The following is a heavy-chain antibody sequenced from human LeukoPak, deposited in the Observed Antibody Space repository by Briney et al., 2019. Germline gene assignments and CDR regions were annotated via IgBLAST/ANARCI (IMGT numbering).Heavy chain of an antibody. CDR3: ARHSSSTSCYFLP. D-gene: IGHD2-2*01. CDR2: IYYSGST. V-gene: IGHV4-39*01. CDR1: GGSISSSNYH. Sequence: SETLSLTCTVSGGSISSSNYHWGWIRQPPGKGLEWIGSIYYSGSTYYNPSLKSRVTISVDTSKNQFSLKLSSVTAADTAVYYCARHSSSTSCYFLPWGQGTLVTVSS. J-gene: IGHJ5*02.